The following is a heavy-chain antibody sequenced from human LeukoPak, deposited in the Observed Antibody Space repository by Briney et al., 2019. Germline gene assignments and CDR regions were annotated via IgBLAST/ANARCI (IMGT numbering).Heavy chain of an antibody. CDR3: AKQLTLTRGNVDY. CDR1: GLSFNNYA. Sequence: GGSLRLSCAASGLSFNNYAMSWVRQAPGKGLEWVSGISGSDGSTYYADSVKGRFTISRDNSKNTLYLQMNSLRAEDTATYYCAKQLTLTRGNVDYWGQGSLVTVSS. J-gene: IGHJ4*02. V-gene: IGHV3-23*01. CDR2: ISGSDGST. D-gene: IGHD5-12*01.